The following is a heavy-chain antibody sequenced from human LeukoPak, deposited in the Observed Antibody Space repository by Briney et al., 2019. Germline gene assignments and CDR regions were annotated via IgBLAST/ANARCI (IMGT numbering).Heavy chain of an antibody. J-gene: IGHJ2*01. V-gene: IGHV3-49*03. Sequence: PGRSLRLSCSASGSTFGDYAMNWFRQAPVEGLEWIGFIRSRPYGGATEYAASVKGRFTISRDDSKSIAYLQMNSLQTEDTAIYYCARACCGAPLVWYFDLWGRGTLVTVSS. D-gene: IGHD2-21*01. CDR3: ARACCGAPLVWYFDL. CDR2: IRSRPYGGAT. CDR1: GSTFGDYA.